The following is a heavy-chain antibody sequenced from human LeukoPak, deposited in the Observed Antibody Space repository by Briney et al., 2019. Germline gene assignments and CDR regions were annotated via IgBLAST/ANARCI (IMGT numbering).Heavy chain of an antibody. J-gene: IGHJ1*01. Sequence: PGGSLRLSCAAPGFTFSSYGMHWVRQAPGKGLEWVAFIRYDGSNKYYADSVKGRFTISRDNSKNTLYLQMNSLRAEDTAVYYCAKDTAVAGTIQHWGQGTLVTVSS. V-gene: IGHV3-30*02. CDR2: IRYDGSNK. CDR3: AKDTAVAGTIQH. CDR1: GFTFSSYG. D-gene: IGHD6-19*01.